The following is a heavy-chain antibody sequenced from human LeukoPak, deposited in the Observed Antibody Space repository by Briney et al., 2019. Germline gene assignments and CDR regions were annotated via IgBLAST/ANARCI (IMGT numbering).Heavy chain of an antibody. J-gene: IGHJ4*02. D-gene: IGHD6-13*01. CDR2: IRGKAYGGTT. CDR3: TRGPYSNPMGVDF. Sequence: GGSLRLSCTASGFTFGDYAMSWFRQAPGKGLEWVGFIRGKAYGGTTEYAASVKGIFTISRDDSKSIAYLQMNSLKTEDTAVYYCTRGPYSNPMGVDFWGRGTLVTVSS. V-gene: IGHV3-49*03. CDR1: GFTFGDYA.